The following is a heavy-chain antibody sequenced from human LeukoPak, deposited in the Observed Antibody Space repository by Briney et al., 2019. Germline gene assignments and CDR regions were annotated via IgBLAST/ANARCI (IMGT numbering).Heavy chain of an antibody. V-gene: IGHV3-15*01. Sequence: GGSLRLSCAASGFTFSNAWMSWVRQAPGKGLEWVGRIKSKTDGGTTDYAAPVKGRFTISRDDSKNTLYLQMNSLKTEDTAVYYCTTAVLRYFDWLVPFDYWGQGTLVSVSS. CDR1: GFTFSNAW. J-gene: IGHJ4*02. CDR2: IKSKTDGGTT. CDR3: TTAVLRYFDWLVPFDY. D-gene: IGHD3-9*01.